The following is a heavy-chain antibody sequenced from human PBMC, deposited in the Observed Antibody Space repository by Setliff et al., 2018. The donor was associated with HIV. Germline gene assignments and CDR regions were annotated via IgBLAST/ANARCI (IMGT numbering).Heavy chain of an antibody. V-gene: IGHV3-11*05. CDR1: GFNFGDYY. Sequence: GESLKISCAASGFNFGDYYMTWIRQAPGKGLEWVAYISKTSTYTNYADSVKGRFAISRDNAKDLLYLQMNSLSAEDTAIYYCARGRRPSSYLGFDHWGQGTLVTVSS. CDR2: ISKTSTYT. D-gene: IGHD3-22*01. CDR3: ARGRRPSSYLGFDH. J-gene: IGHJ5*02.